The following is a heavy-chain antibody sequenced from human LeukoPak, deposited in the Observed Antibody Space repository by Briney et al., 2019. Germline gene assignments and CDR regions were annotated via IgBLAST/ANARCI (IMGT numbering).Heavy chain of an antibody. CDR3: ARAKRNGFDI. J-gene: IGHJ3*02. V-gene: IGHV3-7*04. CDR1: GFIFSSYW. Sequence: PGRSLRLSCAASGFIFSSYWMSWVRQAPGKGLEWVANIKQDGSEKYYVDSVKGRFTISRDNAKNSLYLQMNSLRAEDTAVYYCARAKRNGFDIWGQGTMVTVSS. CDR2: IKQDGSEK.